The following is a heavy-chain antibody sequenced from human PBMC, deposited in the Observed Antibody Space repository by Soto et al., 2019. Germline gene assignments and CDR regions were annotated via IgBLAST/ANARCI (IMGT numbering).Heavy chain of an antibody. D-gene: IGHD2-15*01. CDR2: IDPSDSYT. CDR1: GYSFTSYW. J-gene: IGHJ6*02. CDR3: ARLGSGGLPAPLYGMDV. Sequence: RGESLKISCKGSGYSFTSYWISWVRQMPGKGLEWMGRIDPSDSYTNYSPSFQGHVTISADKSISTAYLQWSSLKASDTAMYYCARLGSGGLPAPLYGMDVWGQGTTVTVSS. V-gene: IGHV5-10-1*01.